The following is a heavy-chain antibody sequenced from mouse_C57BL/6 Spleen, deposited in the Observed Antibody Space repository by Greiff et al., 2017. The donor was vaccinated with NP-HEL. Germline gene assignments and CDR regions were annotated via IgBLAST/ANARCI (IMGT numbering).Heavy chain of an antibody. CDR2: IYPRSGNT. V-gene: IGHV1-81*01. J-gene: IGHJ4*01. CDR3: ARGGYDPYYYAMDD. Sequence: QVQLQQSGAELARPGASVKLSCKASGYTFTSYGISWVKQRTGQGLEWIGAIYPRSGNTYYNEKFKGKATLTADKSSSTAYMELRSLTSEDSAVYVCARGGYDPYYYAMDDWGQGTSVTVSS. CDR1: GYTFTSYG. D-gene: IGHD2-2*01.